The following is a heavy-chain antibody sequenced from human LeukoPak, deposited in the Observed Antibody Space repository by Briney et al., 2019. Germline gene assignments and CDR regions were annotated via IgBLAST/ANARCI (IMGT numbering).Heavy chain of an antibody. Sequence: PPGGSLRLSCAASGFTVSSNYMSWVRQVPGKGLEWVSVIYSGGDTYYADSVEGRFTISRDSSKNTLYLQMNSLRAEDTAVYYCATLTYYFDYWGQGALVTVSS. D-gene: IGHD1-14*01. J-gene: IGHJ4*02. CDR2: IYSGGDT. CDR1: GFTVSSNY. CDR3: ATLTYYFDY. V-gene: IGHV3-66*02.